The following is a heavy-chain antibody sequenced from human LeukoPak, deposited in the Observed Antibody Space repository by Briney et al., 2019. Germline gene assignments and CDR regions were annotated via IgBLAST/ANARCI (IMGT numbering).Heavy chain of an antibody. CDR2: INRDGSST. V-gene: IGHV3-74*01. J-gene: IGHJ4*02. Sequence: GGSLRLSCAASGIIFSNYWMHWVRQAPGKGLVWVSRINRDGSSTSYADSVKGRFTISRDNAKNTLYLQMNSLRAEDTAVYYCAKDAGDDSSGYYRPFDYWGQGTLVTVSS. CDR1: GIIFSNYW. CDR3: AKDAGDDSSGYYRPFDY. D-gene: IGHD3-22*01.